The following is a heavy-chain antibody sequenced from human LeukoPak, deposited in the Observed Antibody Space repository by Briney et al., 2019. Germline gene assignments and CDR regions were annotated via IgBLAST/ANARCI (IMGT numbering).Heavy chain of an antibody. CDR1: GFTFSSYE. V-gene: IGHV3-48*03. Sequence: GGSLRLSCAASGFTFSSYEMNWVRQAPGKGPEWVSYISSSGSTIYYADSVKGRFTISRDNAKNSLYLQMNSLRAEDTAVYYCAKSPYYYMDVWGKGTTVTVSS. J-gene: IGHJ6*03. CDR3: AKSPYYYMDV. CDR2: ISSSGSTI.